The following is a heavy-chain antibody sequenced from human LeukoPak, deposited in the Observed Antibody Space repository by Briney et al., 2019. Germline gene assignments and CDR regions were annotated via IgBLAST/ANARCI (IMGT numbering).Heavy chain of an antibody. CDR2: IKQDGSAK. D-gene: IGHD3-22*01. CDR1: GFTFSIFW. J-gene: IGHJ4*02. CDR3: ATSYDSSGNN. Sequence: PGGSLRLSCAASGFTFSIFWMSWVRQAPGKGLEGVANIKQDGSAKYYVDSVKGRFTISRDNARNSLYLEMNNLRAEDTAIYYCATSYDSSGNNWGQGTLVSVSS. V-gene: IGHV3-7*01.